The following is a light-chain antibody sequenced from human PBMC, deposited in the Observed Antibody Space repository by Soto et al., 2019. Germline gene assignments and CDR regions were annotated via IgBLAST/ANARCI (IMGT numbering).Light chain of an antibody. V-gene: IGLV2-14*01. CDR3: SSYTSSSTRVV. J-gene: IGLJ2*01. CDR1: SGDAGGYNY. Sequence: QSALTQPASVSGSPGQSITISCTGTSGDAGGYNYVSWYQQHPGKAPKLMIYDVSNRPSGVSNRFSGSKSGNTASLTISGLQAEDEADYYCSSYTSSSTRVVFGGGTKLTVL. CDR2: DVS.